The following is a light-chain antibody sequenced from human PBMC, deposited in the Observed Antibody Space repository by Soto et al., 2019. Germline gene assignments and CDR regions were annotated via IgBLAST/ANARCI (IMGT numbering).Light chain of an antibody. Sequence: EVVLTHSPGTLSLSPGERATLSCRASESVSSSFLTWYQQKPGQAPRLLIYRTSNRVTGIPDRFSGSGSGTDFTLTISRLEPEDFAVYFCQHYGNSLWTLGQGTKVDIK. CDR3: QHYGNSLWT. V-gene: IGKV3-20*01. J-gene: IGKJ1*01. CDR2: RTS. CDR1: ESVSSSF.